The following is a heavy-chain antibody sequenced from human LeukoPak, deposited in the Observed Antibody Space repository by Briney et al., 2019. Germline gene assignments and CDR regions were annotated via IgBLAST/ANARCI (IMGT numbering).Heavy chain of an antibody. V-gene: IGHV4-59*01. D-gene: IGHD1-26*01. J-gene: IGHJ4*02. CDR3: ARSSGAYRSFDY. CDR1: GGSISSYY. Sequence: SETLSLTCTVSGGSISSYYWSWIRQPPGKGLEWIGYIYYSGTTDYNPSLKSRVTISVDTSNNQFSLKVSSVTAADTVVYYCARSSGAYRSFDYWGQGTLVPVSS. CDR2: IYYSGTT.